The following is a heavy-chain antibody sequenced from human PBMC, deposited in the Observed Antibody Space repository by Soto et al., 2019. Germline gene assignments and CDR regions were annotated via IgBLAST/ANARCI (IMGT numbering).Heavy chain of an antibody. J-gene: IGHJ6*02. D-gene: IGHD6-25*01. CDR1: GGTFNNFA. CDR3: ATATISPVSATLYHHGKDV. CDR2: IMPVFHTT. V-gene: IGHV1-69*01. Sequence: QVQLVQSGAEVKKPGSSVKVSCQASGGTFNNFAFTWVRQAPGQGLEWLGGIMPVFHTTNIAQTFQDRITVTADDLTATVYMGMTSLRYDDTAVYYCATATISPVSATLYHHGKDVWGQGTTVTVSS.